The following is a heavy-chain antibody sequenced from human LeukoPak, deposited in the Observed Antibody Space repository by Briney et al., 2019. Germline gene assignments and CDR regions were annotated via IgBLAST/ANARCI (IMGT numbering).Heavy chain of an antibody. D-gene: IGHD3-22*01. CDR1: GYTFTSYE. CDR2: MSPNSGNT. V-gene: IGHV1-8*01. Sequence: ASVKVSCKASGYTFTSYEINWVRQATGQGLEWMGWMSPNSGNTGYAQKFQGRVTMTRNTSISTAYMELSSLRSEDTAVYYCARNGPEECYDSSGHYYFDYWGQGTLVTVSS. J-gene: IGHJ4*02. CDR3: ARNGPEECYDSSGHYYFDY.